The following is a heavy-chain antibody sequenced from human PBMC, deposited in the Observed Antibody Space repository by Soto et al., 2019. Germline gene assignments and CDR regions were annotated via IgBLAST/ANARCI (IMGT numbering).Heavy chain of an antibody. J-gene: IGHJ6*02. Sequence: EVQLVESGGGLVQPGGSLRLSCEASGFTFRNSAMHWVRQGTGKGLEWVSGISAAGDPDYADSVEGRFTISRENAQNSFFLQMHSLRVGDTAVYYCASTDRDFYGLDFWGQGTTVIVSS. CDR2: ISAAGDP. CDR3: ASTDRDFYGLDF. CDR1: GFTFRNSA. V-gene: IGHV3-13*05.